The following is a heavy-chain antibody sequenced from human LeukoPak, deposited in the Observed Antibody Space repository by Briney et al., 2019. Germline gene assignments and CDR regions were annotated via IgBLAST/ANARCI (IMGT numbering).Heavy chain of an antibody. Sequence: GGSLRLSCAAPGFTFSSYEMNWVRQAPGKGLEWVSYISSRGSTIYYADSVKGRFTISRDNAKNSLYLQMNSLRAEDTAVYYCASGLAGGQRDVRVDYWGQGTLVTVSS. CDR2: ISSRGSTI. J-gene: IGHJ4*02. CDR1: GFTFSSYE. D-gene: IGHD2-15*01. V-gene: IGHV3-48*03. CDR3: ASGLAGGQRDVRVDY.